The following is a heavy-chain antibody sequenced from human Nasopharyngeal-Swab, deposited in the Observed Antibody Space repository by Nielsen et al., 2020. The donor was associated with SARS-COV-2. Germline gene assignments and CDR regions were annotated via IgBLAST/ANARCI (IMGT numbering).Heavy chain of an antibody. J-gene: IGHJ4*02. CDR3: TTDLMYYSSTSCYSFDY. CDR2: IKSKTDGGTT. D-gene: IGHD2-2*01. Sequence: WIRQPPGKGLEWVGRIKSKTDGGTTDYAAPVKGRFTISRDDSKNTLYLQMNSLKTEDTAVYYCTTDLMYYSSTSCYSFDYWGQGTLVTVSS. V-gene: IGHV3-15*01.